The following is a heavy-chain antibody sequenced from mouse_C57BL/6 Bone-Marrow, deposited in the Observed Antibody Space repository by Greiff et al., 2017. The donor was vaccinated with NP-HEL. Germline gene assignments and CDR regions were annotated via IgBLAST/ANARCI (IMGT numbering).Heavy chain of an antibody. D-gene: IGHD2-2*01. Sequence: VKLVESGAELVKPGASVKLSCKASGYTFTSYWMHWVKQRPGQGLEWIGMIHPNSGSTNYNEKFKSKATLTVDKSSSTAYMQLSSLTSEDSAVYYCARGLLWLRRRDYYAMDYWGQGTSVTVSS. V-gene: IGHV1-64*01. CDR3: ARGLLWLRRRDYYAMDY. J-gene: IGHJ4*01. CDR2: IHPNSGST. CDR1: GYTFTSYW.